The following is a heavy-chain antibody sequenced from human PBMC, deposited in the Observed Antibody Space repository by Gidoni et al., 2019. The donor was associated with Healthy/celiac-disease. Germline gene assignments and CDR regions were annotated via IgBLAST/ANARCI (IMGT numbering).Heavy chain of an antibody. J-gene: IGHJ4*02. CDR2: ISSSSSYI. CDR3: ARVREHYYDSSGYIDY. D-gene: IGHD3-22*01. V-gene: IGHV3-21*01. CDR1: GFTFSSYS. Sequence: EVQLVESGGGLVKPGGSLRLSCAASGFTFSSYSMNWVRQAPGKGLEWVSSISSSSSYIYYADSVKGRFTISRDNAKNSLYLQMNSLRAEDTAVYYCARVREHYYDSSGYIDYWGQGTLVTVSS.